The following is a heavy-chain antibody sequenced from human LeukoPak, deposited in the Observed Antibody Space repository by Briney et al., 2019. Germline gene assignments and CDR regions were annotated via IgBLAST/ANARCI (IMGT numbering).Heavy chain of an antibody. V-gene: IGHV4-4*02. Sequence: PSETLSLTCAVSGGSISSSNWWSWVRQPPGKGLEWIGEIYHSGSTKYNPSLKSRVTISVDTSQNQFSLKLSSVTAADTAVYYCARDGYSGSDALWGQGTLVTVSS. J-gene: IGHJ4*02. CDR1: GGSISSSNW. CDR2: IYHSGST. CDR3: ARDGYSGSDAL. D-gene: IGHD5-12*01.